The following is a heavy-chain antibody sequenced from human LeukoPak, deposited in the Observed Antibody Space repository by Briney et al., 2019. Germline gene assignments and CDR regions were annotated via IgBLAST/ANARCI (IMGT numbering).Heavy chain of an antibody. CDR2: SRSDDRT. J-gene: IGHJ6*04. D-gene: IGHD3-10*01. CDR1: RFSFRGYA. CDR3: VRDLYYWAAMDV. V-gene: IGHV3-23*01. Sequence: GWALRLSCAACRFSFRGYAISWVRQAAGRGLAWFSGSRSDDRTHYAEPAKGRFANSTGMDESTLFLQTNSLRAEDPALFYCVRDLYYWAAMDVWGEGTTVTVSA.